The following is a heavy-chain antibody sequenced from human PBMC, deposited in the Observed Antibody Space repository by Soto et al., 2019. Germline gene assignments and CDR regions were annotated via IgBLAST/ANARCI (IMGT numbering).Heavy chain of an antibody. Sequence: DVQLVESGGGLIQPGESLRLSCAAFGFTISGKKYVAWVRQAPGKGLEWVSALYDIDGSFYADSVKGRFTTSSDSSKTTVYLQMNDLRPDDTAVYYCATWHEREHAYDVWGLRITVTVSS. J-gene: IGHJ3*01. CDR1: GFTISGKKY. CDR2: LYDIDGS. CDR3: ATWHEREHAYDV. V-gene: IGHV3-53*01. D-gene: IGHD1-1*01.